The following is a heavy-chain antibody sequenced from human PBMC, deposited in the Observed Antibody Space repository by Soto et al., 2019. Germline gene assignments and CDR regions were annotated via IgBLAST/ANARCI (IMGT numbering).Heavy chain of an antibody. CDR1: GFPFSSYA. CDR2: ISGSGGST. V-gene: IGHV3-23*01. J-gene: IGHJ4*02. Sequence: EVQLLESGGGLVPPGGSLKLSCAASGFPFSSYAMSWVRQAPGKGLEWVSAISGSGGSTYYADSVKGRFTISRDNSKNTLYLQMNSLRAEDTAVYYCAKDLGDPTDYFDYWGQGTLVTVSS. D-gene: IGHD3-10*01. CDR3: AKDLGDPTDYFDY.